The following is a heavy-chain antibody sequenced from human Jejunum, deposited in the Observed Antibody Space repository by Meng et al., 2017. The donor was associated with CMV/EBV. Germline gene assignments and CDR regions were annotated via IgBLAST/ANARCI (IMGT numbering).Heavy chain of an antibody. CDR3: ARQNDYGGNFYFFDY. J-gene: IGHJ4*02. CDR2: INPNRGVT. CDR1: GYTFTGYH. Sequence: GYTFTGYHMHWVRQAPGQGPEWMGWINPNRGVTNYAQEFNDRVTMTSETSIATAYMELSRLRSDDTAVYYCARQNDYGGNFYFFDYWGQGTLVTVSS. V-gene: IGHV1-2*02. D-gene: IGHD4-23*01.